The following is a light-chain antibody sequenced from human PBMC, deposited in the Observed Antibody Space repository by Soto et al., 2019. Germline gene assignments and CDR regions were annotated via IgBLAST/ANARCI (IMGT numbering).Light chain of an antibody. J-gene: IGKJ1*01. CDR1: QSVSSSF. Sequence: EVLLTQSPGTLSLYTGERATLSCRASQSVSSSFLAWYQQKPGQAPRLLIYGASIRATGIPDRFSGSGSGTDFTLTISGLEPEDFAVYYCQQYGSSPRRFGQGTKVDI. CDR2: GAS. CDR3: QQYGSSPRR. V-gene: IGKV3-20*01.